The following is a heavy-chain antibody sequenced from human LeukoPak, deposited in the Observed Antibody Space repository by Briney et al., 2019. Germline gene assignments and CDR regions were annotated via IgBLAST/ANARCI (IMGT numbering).Heavy chain of an antibody. Sequence: PSETLSLTCAVYGGSFSGYYWSWIRQPPGKGLEWIGEINHSGSTNYNPSLKSRVTISVDTSKNQFSLKLSSVTAADTAVYYCARLSSYDFWSGYYTRYFDYWGQGTLVTVSS. CDR3: ARLSSYDFWSGYYTRYFDY. D-gene: IGHD3-3*01. CDR1: GGSFSGYY. V-gene: IGHV4-34*01. CDR2: INHSGST. J-gene: IGHJ4*02.